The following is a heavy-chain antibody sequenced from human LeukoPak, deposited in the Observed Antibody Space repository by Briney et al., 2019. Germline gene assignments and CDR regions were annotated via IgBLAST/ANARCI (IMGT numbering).Heavy chain of an antibody. CDR3: AKDKDSSSWRMGYYYYYYYMDV. Sequence: GGSLRLSCAASGFTFSSYEMNWVRQAPAKGLEWVSYISSSGSTIYYADSVKGRFTISRDNAKNSLYLQMNSLRAEDTAVYYCAKDKDSSSWRMGYYYYYYYMDVWGKGTTVTISS. CDR1: GFTFSSYE. J-gene: IGHJ6*03. D-gene: IGHD6-13*01. V-gene: IGHV3-48*03. CDR2: ISSSGSTI.